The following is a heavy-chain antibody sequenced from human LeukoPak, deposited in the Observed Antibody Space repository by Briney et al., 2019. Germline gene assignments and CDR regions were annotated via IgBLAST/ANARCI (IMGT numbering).Heavy chain of an antibody. CDR1: GFTFSHYG. V-gene: IGHV3-33*06. CDR3: AKDLREYCSSTTCYAFDY. J-gene: IGHJ4*02. Sequence: TGGSLRLSCAASGFTFSHYGMHWVRQAPGKGLEWVAVIWSDGSNQYYADSVKGRFTISRDNSKNTLYLQMDSLRAEDTAVYYCAKDLREYCSSTTCYAFDYWGQGTLVTVSS. D-gene: IGHD2-2*01. CDR2: IWSDGSNQ.